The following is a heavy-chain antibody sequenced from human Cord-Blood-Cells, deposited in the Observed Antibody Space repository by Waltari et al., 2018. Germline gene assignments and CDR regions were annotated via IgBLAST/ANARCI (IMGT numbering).Heavy chain of an antibody. V-gene: IGHV1-3*01. CDR1: GYTFTSYA. D-gene: IGHD3-22*01. CDR3: AIKGYYDSSGYYALDS. CDR2: INAGNGNT. Sequence: QVQLVQSGAEVQKPGASVKVSCKASGYTFTSYAMHWVRQAPGQRLEWMGWINAGNGNTKYSQKFQGRVTITRDTSAITAYMELSSLRSEDTAVYYCAIKGYYDSSGYYALDSWGQGTMVTVSS. J-gene: IGHJ3*02.